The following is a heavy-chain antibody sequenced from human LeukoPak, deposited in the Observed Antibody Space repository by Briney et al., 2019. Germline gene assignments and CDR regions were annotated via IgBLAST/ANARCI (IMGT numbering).Heavy chain of an antibody. CDR3: AKDLRSSWYFDY. V-gene: IGHV3-7*03. CDR1: GFTFSSYW. J-gene: IGHJ4*02. D-gene: IGHD2-15*01. Sequence: PGGSLRLSCAASGFTFSSYWMSWVRQAPGKGLEWVANIKQDGSEKYYVDSVKGRFTISRDNSKNTLYLQMNSLRAEDTAVYYCAKDLRSSWYFDYWGQGTLVTVSS. CDR2: IKQDGSEK.